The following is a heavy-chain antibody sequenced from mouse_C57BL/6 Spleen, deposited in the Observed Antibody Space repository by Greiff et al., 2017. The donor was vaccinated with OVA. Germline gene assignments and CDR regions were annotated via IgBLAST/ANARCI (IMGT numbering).Heavy chain of an antibody. V-gene: IGHV14-4*01. D-gene: IGHD4-1*01. J-gene: IGHJ2*01. CDR1: GFNIKDDY. CDR2: IDPENGDT. CDR3: TTWELGRTY. Sequence: DVKLVESGAELVRPGASVKLSCTASGFNIKDDYMHWVKQRPEQGLEWIGWIDPENGDTEYASKFQGKATITADTSSNTAYLQLSSLTSEDTAVYYCTTWELGRTYWGQGTTLTVSS.